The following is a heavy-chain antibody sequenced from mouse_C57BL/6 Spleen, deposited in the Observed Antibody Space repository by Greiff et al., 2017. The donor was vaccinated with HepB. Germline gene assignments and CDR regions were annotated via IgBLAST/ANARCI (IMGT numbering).Heavy chain of an antibody. V-gene: IGHV1-55*01. Sequence: VQLQQPGAELVKPGASVKMSCKASGYTFTSYWITWVKQRPGQGLEWIGDIYPGSGSTNYNEKFKSKATLTVDTSSSTAYMQLSSLTSEDSAVYYCAYYYGSSAYFDYWGQGTTLTVSS. J-gene: IGHJ2*01. D-gene: IGHD1-1*01. CDR2: IYPGSGST. CDR1: GYTFTSYW. CDR3: AYYYGSSAYFDY.